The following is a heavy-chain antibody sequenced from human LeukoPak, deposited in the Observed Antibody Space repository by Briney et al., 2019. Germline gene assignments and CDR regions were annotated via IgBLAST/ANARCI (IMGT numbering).Heavy chain of an antibody. J-gene: IGHJ4*02. CDR3: ATVTAAAGLYYFDY. CDR1: GYTFTSNY. V-gene: IGHV1-46*01. D-gene: IGHD6-13*01. Sequence: ASVKVSCKASGYTFTSNYIHWVRQAPGQGLEWMGIINPSGGSTSYAQKFQGRVTMTRDTSTSTVYMELSSLRSEDTAVYYCATVTAAAGLYYFDYWGQGTLVTVSS. CDR2: INPSGGST.